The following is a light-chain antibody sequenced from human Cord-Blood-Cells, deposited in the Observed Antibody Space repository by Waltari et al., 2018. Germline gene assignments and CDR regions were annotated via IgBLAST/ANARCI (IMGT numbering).Light chain of an antibody. V-gene: IGKV1-39*01. CDR2: AAS. Sequence: DIQMTQSPSSLSASVGDRVTVTCRASQSISSYLNWYQQKPGKAPKLLIYAASSLQSEVPSRFSGSGSGTDFTLTISSLQPEDFATYYCQQSYSTPLTFGGVTKVEIK. J-gene: IGKJ4*01. CDR3: QQSYSTPLT. CDR1: QSISSY.